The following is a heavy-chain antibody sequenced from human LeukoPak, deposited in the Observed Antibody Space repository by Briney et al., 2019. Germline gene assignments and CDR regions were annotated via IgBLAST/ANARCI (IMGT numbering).Heavy chain of an antibody. V-gene: IGHV4-38-2*01. Sequence: PSETLSLTCAVSGYSISSGYYWGWIRQPPGKGLEWIGSIYHSGSTYYNPSLKSRVTISVDTSKNQFSQKLSSVTAADTAVYYCARSHHYYYYMDVWGKGTTVTVSS. CDR1: GYSISSGYY. J-gene: IGHJ6*03. CDR2: IYHSGST. CDR3: ARSHHYYYYMDV.